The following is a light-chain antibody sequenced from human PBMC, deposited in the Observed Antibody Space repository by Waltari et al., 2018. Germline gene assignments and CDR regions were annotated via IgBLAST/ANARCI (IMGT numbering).Light chain of an antibody. CDR1: GGSIVNNY. V-gene: IGLV6-57*04. J-gene: IGLJ3*02. Sequence: NFLLTQPHSVSESPGTTVIISCTRSGGSIVNNYVQWYQHRPGSAPSIGIYEDDQRPSGVPDRFSGSIDSSSNSASLTISGLKTEDEADYYCQSYTSSAVFGGGTKLTV. CDR2: EDD. CDR3: QSYTSSAV.